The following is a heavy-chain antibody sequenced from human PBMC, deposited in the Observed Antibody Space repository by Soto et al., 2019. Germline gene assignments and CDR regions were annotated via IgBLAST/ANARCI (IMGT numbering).Heavy chain of an antibody. CDR3: ARQPTKGDIDLWFDP. CDR2: VFYSGNT. V-gene: IGHV4-39*01. Sequence: QLQLQESGPGLVKASETLSLTCIVSGGSISSSRSYWAWIRQPPGKGLEWIANVFYSGNTYYNPSLASRVTVSVDTSRNQFSLRLSSVTAADTAVYYCARQPTKGDIDLWFDPWGQGTLVTVSS. D-gene: IGHD2-15*01. CDR1: GGSISSSRSY. J-gene: IGHJ5*02.